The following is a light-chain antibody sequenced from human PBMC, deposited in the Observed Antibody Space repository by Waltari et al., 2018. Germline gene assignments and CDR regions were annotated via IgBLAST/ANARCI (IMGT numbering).Light chain of an antibody. CDR1: QHIDIF. J-gene: IGKJ4*01. V-gene: IGKV1-39*01. CDR3: QQSYRLPLT. Sequence: DIQMTQYPSSLSASVGDRVTIPCRASQHIDIFLNWYHKKPEKAPKLLIYAATLQSGVPSRVSGSGSGTNFTLIISSLQPDDFATYYCQQSYRLPLTFGGGTKVEMK. CDR2: AA.